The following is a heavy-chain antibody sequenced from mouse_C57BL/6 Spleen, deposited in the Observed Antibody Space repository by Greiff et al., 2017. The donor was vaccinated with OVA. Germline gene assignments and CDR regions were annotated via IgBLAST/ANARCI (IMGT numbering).Heavy chain of an antibody. D-gene: IGHD2-2*01. J-gene: IGHJ1*03. Sequence: QVQLQQSGPELVKPGASVKISCKASGYAFSSSWMNWVKQRPGKGLEWIGRIYPGDGDTNYNGKFKGKATLTADKSSSTAYMQLSSLTSEDSAVYVCANYGYDGYFDVWGTGTTVTVSS. CDR1: GYAFSSSW. CDR2: IYPGDGDT. V-gene: IGHV1-82*01. CDR3: ANYGYDGYFDV.